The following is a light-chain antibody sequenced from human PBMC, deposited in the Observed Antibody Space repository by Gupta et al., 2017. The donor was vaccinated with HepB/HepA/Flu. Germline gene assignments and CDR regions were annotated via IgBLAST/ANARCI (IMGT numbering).Light chain of an antibody. V-gene: IGKV1-39*01. CDR2: AAS. CDR3: QQSFSGPPLT. J-gene: IGKJ1*01. Sequence: DIEKTQSPSSLSEPVGVNVTITCRPIQSIGTSLNWYQQRPGRAPNLLISAASSLHSGVPSRFSGSGSGTELTLIINGLRPEDVATYYCQQSFSGPPLTFGQGTKVEI. CDR1: QSIGTS.